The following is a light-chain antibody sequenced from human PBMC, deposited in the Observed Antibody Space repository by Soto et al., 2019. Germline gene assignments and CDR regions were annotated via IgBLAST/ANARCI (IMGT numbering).Light chain of an antibody. CDR3: AAWDDSLNGYV. Sequence: QSVLTQPPSASGTPGQRVTISCSGSSSNIGSNTVNWFQQLPGTAPKLLIYSDDQRPSGVPDRFSGSKSGTSASLAIRGLQSEDEADYYCAAWDDSLNGYVFGTVTKLTVL. J-gene: IGLJ1*01. CDR1: SSNIGSNT. CDR2: SDD. V-gene: IGLV1-44*01.